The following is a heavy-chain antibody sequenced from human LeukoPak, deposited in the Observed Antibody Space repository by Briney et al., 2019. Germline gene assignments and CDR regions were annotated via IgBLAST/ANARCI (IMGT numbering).Heavy chain of an antibody. Sequence: ASVKVSCKPSGYTFTGYYMHWVRQAPGLGLEWMGWINPNSGDTNYAQKFQGRVTMTRGTSISTAYMELSRLRSDDTAVYYCAREQDIGMVSALDYWGQGTLVTVSS. CDR2: INPNSGDT. CDR3: AREQDIGMVSALDY. V-gene: IGHV1-2*02. J-gene: IGHJ4*02. D-gene: IGHD5-18*01. CDR1: GYTFTGYY.